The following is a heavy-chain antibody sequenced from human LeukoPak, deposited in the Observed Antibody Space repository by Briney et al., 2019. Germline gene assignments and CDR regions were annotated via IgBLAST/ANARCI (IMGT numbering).Heavy chain of an antibody. V-gene: IGHV4-31*03. CDR3: AREGGITFQSPGYAFDI. CDR1: GGSISGGGYY. J-gene: IGHJ3*02. D-gene: IGHD3-16*01. CDR2: IYYSGST. Sequence: PSQTLSLTCTVSGGSISGGGYYWSWIRQHPGKGLEWIGYIYYSGSTYYNPSLKSRVTISVDTSKNQFSLKLSSVTAADTAVYYCAREGGITFQSPGYAFDIWGQGTMVTVSS.